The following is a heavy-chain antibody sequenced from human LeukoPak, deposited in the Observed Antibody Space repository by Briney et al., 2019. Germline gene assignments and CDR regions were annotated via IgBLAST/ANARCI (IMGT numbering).Heavy chain of an antibody. J-gene: IGHJ6*03. V-gene: IGHV1-2*02. Sequence: ASVKVTCKASGYIFNYYYIHWVRQAPGQGLEWTGWINPNSGDTNFAQKFQGRVTMTRDTSISAAHMELISLKSDDTAVYFCARSGAPPHYYYYYMDVWGKGTTVTVSS. CDR2: INPNSGDT. D-gene: IGHD7-27*01. CDR1: GYIFNYYY. CDR3: ARSGAPPHYYYYYMDV.